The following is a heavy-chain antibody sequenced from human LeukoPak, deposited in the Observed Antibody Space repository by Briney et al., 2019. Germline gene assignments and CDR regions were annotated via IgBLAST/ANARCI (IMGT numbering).Heavy chain of an antibody. CDR3: ARDQYYDFWSGYSTWFDP. J-gene: IGHJ5*02. CDR2: ISAYNGNT. CDR1: GYTFTSYG. V-gene: IGHV1-18*01. D-gene: IGHD3-3*01. Sequence: RASVKVSCKASGYTFTSYGISWVRRAPGQGLEGMGWISAYNGNTNYAQKLQGRVTMTTDTSTSTAYMELRSLRSDDTAVYYCARDQYYDFWSGYSTWFDPWGQGTLVTVSS.